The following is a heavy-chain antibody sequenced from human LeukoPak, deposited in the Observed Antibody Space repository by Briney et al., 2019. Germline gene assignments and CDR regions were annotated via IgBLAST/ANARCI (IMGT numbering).Heavy chain of an antibody. CDR2: IIPIFGTA. J-gene: IGHJ2*01. Sequence: SVKVSCKASGGTFSSYAISWVRQAPGQGREWMGGIIPIFGTANYAQKFQGRVTITADESTSTAYMELSSLRSEDTAVYYCAGSDTTGYLPREWDYWFFDLWGRGTLVTVSS. CDR1: GGTFSSYA. CDR3: AGSDTTGYLPREWDYWFFDL. D-gene: IGHD3-9*01. V-gene: IGHV1-69*13.